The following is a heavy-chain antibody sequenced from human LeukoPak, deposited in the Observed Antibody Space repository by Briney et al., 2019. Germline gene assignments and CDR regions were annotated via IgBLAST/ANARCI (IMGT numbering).Heavy chain of an antibody. CDR2: FYYSGST. V-gene: IGHV4-39*07. J-gene: IGHJ6*03. CDR1: GGSITSSSYY. Sequence: SETLSLTCTVSGGSITSSSYYWGWIRRPPGKGLEWIGNFYYSGSTYYNPSLKSRVTISVDTSKSQFSLKLSSVTAADTAVYYCARGALPYYDFWSDYNYYYYYMDVWGKGTTVTASS. D-gene: IGHD3-3*01. CDR3: ARGALPYYDFWSDYNYYYYYMDV.